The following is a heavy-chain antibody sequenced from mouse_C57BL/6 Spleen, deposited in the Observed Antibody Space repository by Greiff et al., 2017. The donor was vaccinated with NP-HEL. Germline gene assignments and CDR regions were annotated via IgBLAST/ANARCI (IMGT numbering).Heavy chain of an antibody. J-gene: IGHJ3*01. Sequence: QVQLQQPGAELVRPGSSVKLSCKASGYTFTSYWMDWVKQRPGQGLEWIGNIYPSDSETHYNQKFKDKATLTVDKSSSTAYMQLSSLTSEDSAVYYCARKGDGYWGFAYGGQGTLVTVSA. CDR1: GYTFTSYW. CDR3: ARKGDGYWGFAY. CDR2: IYPSDSET. D-gene: IGHD2-3*01. V-gene: IGHV1-61*01.